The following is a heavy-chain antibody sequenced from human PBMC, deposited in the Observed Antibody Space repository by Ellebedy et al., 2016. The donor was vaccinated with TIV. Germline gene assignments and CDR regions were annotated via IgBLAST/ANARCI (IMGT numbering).Heavy chain of an antibody. CDR3: ARGFVWFSYAFDI. Sequence: ASVKVSXXASGYTFTGTDYYMHWVRQAPGQGLEWMGWINPKSGGTNYARKFQGRVTMTRDTSTSTAYMELSRLRSGDTAVFYCARGFVWFSYAFDIWGQGTMVTVSP. CDR1: GYTFTGTDYY. D-gene: IGHD2-21*01. CDR2: INPKSGGT. J-gene: IGHJ3*02. V-gene: IGHV1-2*02.